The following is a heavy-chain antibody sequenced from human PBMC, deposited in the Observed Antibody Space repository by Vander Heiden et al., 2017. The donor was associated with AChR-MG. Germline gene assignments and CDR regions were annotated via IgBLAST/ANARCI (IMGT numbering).Heavy chain of an antibody. V-gene: IGHV1-24*01. J-gene: IGHJ5*02. Sequence: QVQLVQSGAEVKKPGASVKVPCKVSGYTLTELSMPWVRQAPGKGLEWMGGFDPEDGETIYAQKFQGRVTMTEDTSTDTAYMELSSLRSEDTAVYYCTYVDTAMVHAWWFDPWGQGTLVTVSS. CDR1: GYTLTELS. CDR3: TYVDTAMVHAWWFDP. CDR2: FDPEDGET. D-gene: IGHD5-18*01.